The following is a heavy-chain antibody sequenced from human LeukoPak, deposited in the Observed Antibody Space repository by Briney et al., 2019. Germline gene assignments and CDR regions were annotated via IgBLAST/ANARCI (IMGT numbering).Heavy chain of an antibody. Sequence: ASVKVSCKVSGYTLTELSMHWVRQAPGKGLEWMGGFDPEDGETIYAQKFQGRVTITTDESTSTAYMELSSLRSEDTAVYYCARGGSSSSFDYWGQGTLVTVSS. D-gene: IGHD6-6*01. V-gene: IGHV1-24*01. J-gene: IGHJ4*02. CDR1: GYTLTELS. CDR3: ARGGSSSSFDY. CDR2: FDPEDGET.